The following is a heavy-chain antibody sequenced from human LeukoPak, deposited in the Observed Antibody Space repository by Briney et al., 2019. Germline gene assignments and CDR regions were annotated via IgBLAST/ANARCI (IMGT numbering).Heavy chain of an antibody. V-gene: IGHV1-2*02. CDR1: GYTFTGYY. D-gene: IGHD6-19*01. J-gene: IGHJ4*02. CDR3: ARAGIAVAGTSFKFDY. CDR2: INPNSGGT. Sequence: ASVKASCKASGYTFTGYYMHWVRQAPGQGLEWMGWINPNSGGTNYAQKFQGRVTMTRDTSISTAYMELSRLRSDDTAVYYCARAGIAVAGTSFKFDYWGQGTLVTVSS.